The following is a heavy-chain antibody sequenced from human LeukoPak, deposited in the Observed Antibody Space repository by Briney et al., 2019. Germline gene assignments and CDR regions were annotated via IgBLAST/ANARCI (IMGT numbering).Heavy chain of an antibody. Sequence: SQTLSLTCTVSGGSISSGSYYWSWIRQPAGKGLEWIGRIYTSGSTNYNPSLKSRVTISVDTSKNQFSLKLSSVTAADTAVYYCASPAAGNVQDAFDIWGQGTMVTVSS. CDR3: ASPAAGNVQDAFDI. CDR2: IYTSGST. V-gene: IGHV4-61*02. J-gene: IGHJ3*02. CDR1: GGSISSGSYY. D-gene: IGHD6-13*01.